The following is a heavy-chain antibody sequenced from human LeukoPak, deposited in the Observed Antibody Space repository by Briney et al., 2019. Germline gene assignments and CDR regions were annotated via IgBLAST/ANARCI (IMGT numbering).Heavy chain of an antibody. CDR3: ARGGWRLDY. J-gene: IGHJ4*02. Sequence: SETLSLTCTVSGGSISNYWSWIRQPPGKGLEWIGYIYYTGTTNYNPSLKSRVTISVDTSKNQLSLKLSSVTAADTAVYYCARGGWRLDYWGQGTLVTVSS. D-gene: IGHD2-15*01. V-gene: IGHV4-59*01. CDR1: GGSISNY. CDR2: IYYTGTT.